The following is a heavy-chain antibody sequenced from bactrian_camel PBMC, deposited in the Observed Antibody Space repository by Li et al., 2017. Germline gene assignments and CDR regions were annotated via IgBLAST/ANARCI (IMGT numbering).Heavy chain of an antibody. CDR1: GQIPSDYC. CDR3: AAEASYSGDLFGF. J-gene: IGHJ6*01. D-gene: IGHD2*01. CDR2: IDSDGNI. Sequence: VQLVESGGGTAQSGGSLRLSCTASGQIPSDYCMAWFRQAPGKERDMVASIDSDGNIDYSIFVKGRFTISKDSAENTLYLQMNSLKPEDTAMYYCAAEASYSGDLFGFWGQGTQVTVS. V-gene: IGHV3S53*01.